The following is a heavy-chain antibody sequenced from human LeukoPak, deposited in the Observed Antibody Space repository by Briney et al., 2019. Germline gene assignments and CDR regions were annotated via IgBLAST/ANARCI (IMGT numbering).Heavy chain of an antibody. D-gene: IGHD3-22*01. J-gene: IGHJ4*02. Sequence: PSETLSLTCAVSGGSIGSYYWSWIRQPPGKGLEFIGHIYYSGSTNYNPSLKSRVTMSVDTFKKQFSLNLSSVTAADTAVYYCAGAFPDSSRYIGPLDHWGQGTLVTVSS. CDR2: IYYSGST. V-gene: IGHV4-59*01. CDR1: GGSIGSYY. CDR3: AGAFPDSSRYIGPLDH.